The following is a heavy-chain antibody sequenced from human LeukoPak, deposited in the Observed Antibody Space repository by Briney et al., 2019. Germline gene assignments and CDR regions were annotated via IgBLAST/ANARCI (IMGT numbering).Heavy chain of an antibody. Sequence: PGGSLRLSCAASGFTFSSYAMSWVRQAPGKGLEWVGFIRSKAYGGTIEYAASVKGRFTISRDDSKSIAYLQINSLKTEDTAVYYCTRDCYSSCRSRFDYWGQGTLVTVSS. CDR3: TRDCYSSCRSRFDY. CDR1: GFTFSSYA. J-gene: IGHJ4*02. D-gene: IGHD6-13*01. CDR2: IRSKAYGGTI. V-gene: IGHV3-49*04.